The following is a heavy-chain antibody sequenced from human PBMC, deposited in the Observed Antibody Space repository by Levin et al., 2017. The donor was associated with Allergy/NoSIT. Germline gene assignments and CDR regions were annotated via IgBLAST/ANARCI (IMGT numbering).Heavy chain of an antibody. V-gene: IGHV4-59*01. J-gene: IGHJ4*02. Sequence: SETLSLTCSVSSGSISTYYWTWIRQPPGKGLEWIGYIYYSGSTYYNPSLKSRVTIPVDTAKNQFSLKLSTVTAADTAVYYCARASSGWYHHDYWGQGTLVTVSS. CDR3: ARASSGWYHHDY. D-gene: IGHD6-19*01. CDR2: IYYSGST. CDR1: SGSISTYY.